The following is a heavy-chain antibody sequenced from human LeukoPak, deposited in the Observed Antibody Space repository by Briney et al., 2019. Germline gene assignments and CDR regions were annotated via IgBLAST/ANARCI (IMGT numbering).Heavy chain of an antibody. V-gene: IGHV3-21*01. CDR2: ISSSSSYI. D-gene: IGHD3-3*01. CDR3: ASIYEHDAFDI. CDR1: GFTFSSYS. Sequence: RSGGSLRLSCAASGFTFSSYSMNWVRQAPGKGLEWVSSISSSSSYIYYADSVKGRFTISRDNAKNSLYLQMNSLRAEDTAVYYCASIYEHDAFDIWGQGTMVTVPS. J-gene: IGHJ3*02.